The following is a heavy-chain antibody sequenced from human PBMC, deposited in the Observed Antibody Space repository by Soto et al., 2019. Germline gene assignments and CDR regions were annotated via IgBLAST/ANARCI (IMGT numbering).Heavy chain of an antibody. CDR3: ARVGDYYDSSGYYINRMGSYYFDY. CDR1: GYTFTSYG. Sequence: ASVKVSCKASGYTFTSYGISWVRQAPGQGLEWMGWISAYNGNTSYAQKLQGRVTMTTDTSTSTAYMELRSLRSDDTAVYYCARVGDYYDSSGYYINRMGSYYFDYWGQGTLVTVSS. D-gene: IGHD3-22*01. J-gene: IGHJ4*02. CDR2: ISAYNGNT. V-gene: IGHV1-18*04.